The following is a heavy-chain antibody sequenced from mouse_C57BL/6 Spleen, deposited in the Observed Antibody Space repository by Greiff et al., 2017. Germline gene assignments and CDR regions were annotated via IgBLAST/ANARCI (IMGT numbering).Heavy chain of an antibody. J-gene: IGHJ4*01. CDR3: ASWIYYDYDGYAMDY. D-gene: IGHD2-4*01. CDR1: GYTFTSYW. CDR2: IYPGSGST. Sequence: QVQLQQPGAELVKPGASVKMSCKASGYTFTSYWITWVKQRPGQGLEWIGDIYPGSGSTNYNEKFKSKATLTVDTSSSTAYMQLSSLTSEDSAVYYCASWIYYDYDGYAMDYWGQGTSVTVSS. V-gene: IGHV1-55*01.